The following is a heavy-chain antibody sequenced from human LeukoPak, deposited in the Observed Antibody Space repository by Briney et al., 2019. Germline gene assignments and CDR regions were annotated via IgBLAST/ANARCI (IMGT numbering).Heavy chain of an antibody. CDR3: ARGLIVVVPAATYNWFDP. D-gene: IGHD2-2*01. CDR2: INHSGST. V-gene: IGHV4-34*01. J-gene: IGHJ5*02. CDR1: GGSFSGYY. Sequence: SETLSLTCAVYGGSFSGYYWSWIRQPPGKGLEWIGEINHSGSTNYSPSLKSRVTISVDTSKNQFSLKLSSVTAADTAVYYCARGLIVVVPAATYNWFDPWGQGTLVTVSS.